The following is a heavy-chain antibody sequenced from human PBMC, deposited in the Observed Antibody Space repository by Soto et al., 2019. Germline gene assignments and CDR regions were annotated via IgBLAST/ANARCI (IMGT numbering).Heavy chain of an antibody. CDR2: INAGNGNT. V-gene: IGHV1-3*01. CDR1: GYTFTSYA. D-gene: IGHD3-10*01. CDR3: ARDLGVVRGVIITGHYYGMDV. Sequence: ASVKVSCKASGYTFTSYAMHWVRQAPGQRLEWMGWINAGNGNTKYSQKFQGRVTITRDTSASTAYMELSSLRSEDTAVYYCARDLGVVRGVIITGHYYGMDVWGQGTTVTVSS. J-gene: IGHJ6*02.